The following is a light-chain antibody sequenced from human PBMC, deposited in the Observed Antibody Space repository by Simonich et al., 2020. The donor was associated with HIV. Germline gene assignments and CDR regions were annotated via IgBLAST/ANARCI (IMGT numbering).Light chain of an antibody. Sequence: EIVMTQSPATLSVSPGERATLSCRASQIVISNLAWYQQKPGQAPMLLIYGASTRATGVPARFSGSGSGTEFTLTISSLQPEDFATYYCQQAITFPRTFGQGTKVEVK. V-gene: IGKV3-15*01. CDR2: GAS. J-gene: IGKJ1*01. CDR1: QIVISN. CDR3: QQAITFPRT.